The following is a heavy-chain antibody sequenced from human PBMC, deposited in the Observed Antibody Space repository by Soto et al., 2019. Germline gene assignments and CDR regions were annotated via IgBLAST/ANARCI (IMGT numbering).Heavy chain of an antibody. V-gene: IGHV3-30-3*01. CDR1: GFTFSSYA. J-gene: IGHJ6*02. Sequence: GGSLRLSCAASGFTFSSYAMHWVRQAPGKGLEWVAVISYDGSNKYYADSVKGRFTISRDNSKNTLYLQMNSLRAEDTAVYYCARDSYGDYYYYGMDVWGQGTKVTVYS. CDR3: ARDSYGDYYYYGMDV. D-gene: IGHD4-17*01. CDR2: ISYDGSNK.